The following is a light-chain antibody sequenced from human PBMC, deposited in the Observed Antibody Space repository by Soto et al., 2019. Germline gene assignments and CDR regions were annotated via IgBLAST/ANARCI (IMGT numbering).Light chain of an antibody. CDR2: AAS. CDR3: HQRSNWPLT. CDR1: QSVNIY. V-gene: IGKV3-11*01. J-gene: IGKJ4*01. Sequence: EIVLTQSPGTLSLSPGERATLSCRASQSVNIYLAWYQQKPGQAPRLLIYAASNRAAGVPTRFSGSGSGTDFTLTINSLEPEDFAVYYCHQRSNWPLTFGGGTKVEIK.